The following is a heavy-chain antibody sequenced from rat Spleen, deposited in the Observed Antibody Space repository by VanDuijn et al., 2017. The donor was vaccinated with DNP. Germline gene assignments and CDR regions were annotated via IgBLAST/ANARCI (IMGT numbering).Heavy chain of an antibody. CDR2: LSFDGDTS. V-gene: IGHV5-20*01. Sequence: EVQLVESGGDLVQPGRSLKVSCVVSGFTFSDYYMAWVRQAPTKSLEWVASLSFDGDTSYYRDSVKGRFTISRANAENTVYLQMNSLRFDDTATYYCARDPEYYGFQGYFDYWGQGVMVTVSS. D-gene: IGHD1-6*01. CDR1: GFTFSDYY. J-gene: IGHJ2*01. CDR3: ARDPEYYGFQGYFDY.